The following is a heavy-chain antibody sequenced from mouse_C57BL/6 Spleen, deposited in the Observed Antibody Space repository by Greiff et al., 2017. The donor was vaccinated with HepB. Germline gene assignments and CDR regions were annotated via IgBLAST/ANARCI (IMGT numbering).Heavy chain of an antibody. Sequence: VQLQQPGAELVKPGASVKVSCKASGYTFTSYWLHWVKQRPGQGLEWIGRIHPSDSDTNYNQKFKGKATLTVDKSSSTAYMQLSSLTSEDSAVYYCASFYDYDSDFDVWGTGTTVTVSS. D-gene: IGHD2-4*01. CDR1: GYTFTSYW. J-gene: IGHJ1*03. CDR2: IHPSDSDT. V-gene: IGHV1-74*01. CDR3: ASFYDYDSDFDV.